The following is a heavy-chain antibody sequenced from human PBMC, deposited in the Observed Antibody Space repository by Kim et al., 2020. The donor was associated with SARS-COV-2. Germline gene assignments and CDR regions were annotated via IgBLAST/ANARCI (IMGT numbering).Heavy chain of an antibody. D-gene: IGHD3-16*02. CDR2: IYYSGST. CDR1: GGSISSSSYY. J-gene: IGHJ4*02. CDR3: ARSTDYDYVWGSYRSYYFDY. Sequence: SETPSLTCTVSGGSISSSSYYWGWIRQPPGKGLEWIGSIYYSGSTYYNPSLKSRVTISVDTSKNQFSLKLSSVTAADTAVYYCARSTDYDYVWGSYRSYYFDYWGQGTLVTVSS. V-gene: IGHV4-39*01.